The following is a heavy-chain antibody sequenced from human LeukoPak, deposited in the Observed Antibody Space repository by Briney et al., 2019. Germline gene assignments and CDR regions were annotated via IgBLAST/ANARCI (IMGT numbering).Heavy chain of an antibody. Sequence: PSETLSPTCTVSGDSISSVNYYWSWIRQPAGKGLEWIGRIYTSGSTNYNPSLKSRVTISVDTSKNQFSLKLSPVTAADTAVYYCAETRGTSCYTEEPCDAFDIWGQGTMVTVSS. D-gene: IGHD2-2*02. J-gene: IGHJ3*02. CDR1: GDSISSVNYY. V-gene: IGHV4-61*02. CDR2: IYTSGST. CDR3: AETRGTSCYTEEPCDAFDI.